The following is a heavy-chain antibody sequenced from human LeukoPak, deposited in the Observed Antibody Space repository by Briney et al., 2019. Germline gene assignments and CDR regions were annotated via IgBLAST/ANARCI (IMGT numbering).Heavy chain of an antibody. V-gene: IGHV3-66*02. J-gene: IGHJ3*02. CDR2: SYSGGNT. D-gene: IGHD6-13*01. CDR3: ASLTAGAFDI. CDR1: GFTVSSNY. Sequence: GGSLRLSCAASGFTVSSNYMSWVRQAPGKGLEWVSVSYSGGNTYYADSVKCRFTISRDNSNNTLYLQMNSLRAEATAVYYCASLTAGAFDIWGQGTMVTVSS.